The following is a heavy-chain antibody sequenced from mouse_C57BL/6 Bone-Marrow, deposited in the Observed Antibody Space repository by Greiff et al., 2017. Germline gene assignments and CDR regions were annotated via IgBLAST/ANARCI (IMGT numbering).Heavy chain of an antibody. D-gene: IGHD1-1*02. CDR1: GFTFSDYG. CDR3: ARHDYGQGYFDV. CDR2: ISNLAYSI. J-gene: IGHJ1*03. V-gene: IGHV5-15*04. Sequence: EVMLVESGGGLVQPGGSLKLSCAASGFTFSDYGMAWVRQAPRKGPEWVAFISNLAYSIYYADTVTGRFTISRENAKNTLYLEMSSLRSEDTAMYYCARHDYGQGYFDVWGTGTTVTVSS.